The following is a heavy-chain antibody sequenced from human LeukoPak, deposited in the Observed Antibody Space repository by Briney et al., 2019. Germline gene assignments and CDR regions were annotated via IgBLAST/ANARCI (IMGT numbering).Heavy chain of an antibody. CDR1: GFIFSDSY. D-gene: IGHD3-22*01. Sequence: GGSLRLSCEASGFIFSDSYLSWIRQAPGKGLEWVSVIYSGGSTYYADSVKGRFTISRHNSKNTLYLQMNSLRAEDTAVYYCARARPDYYDSSGYYYFDYWGQGTLVTVSS. J-gene: IGHJ4*02. V-gene: IGHV3-53*04. CDR2: IYSGGST. CDR3: ARARPDYYDSSGYYYFDY.